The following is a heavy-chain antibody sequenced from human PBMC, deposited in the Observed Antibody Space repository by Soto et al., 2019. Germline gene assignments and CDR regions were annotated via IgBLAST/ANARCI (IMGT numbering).Heavy chain of an antibody. J-gene: IGHJ4*02. V-gene: IGHV1-18*01. D-gene: IGHD1-1*01. CDR3: ARDGGTGLDY. CDR2: ISAYNGNR. CDR1: GYIFSTFG. Sequence: ASVKVSCKASGYIFSTFGVGWLRQAPGQGLEWMGWISAYNGNRNFAQNVRDRVTMTTDTSTNTAHMELRGLRSDDTAVYYCARDGGTGLDYWGQGTLVTVSS.